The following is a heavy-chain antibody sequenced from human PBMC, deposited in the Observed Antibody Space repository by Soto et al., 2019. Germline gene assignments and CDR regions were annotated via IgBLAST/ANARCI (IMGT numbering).Heavy chain of an antibody. CDR3: ATSTSSSWQNDY. V-gene: IGHV1-69*01. CDR1: GGTFNTFA. J-gene: IGHJ4*02. D-gene: IGHD6-13*01. CDR2: IIPISETA. Sequence: QVQLEQSGAEVKKPGSSVKVSCKASGGTFNTFAISWVRQAPGQGLEWIGGIIPISETANYAQRLQDRLTITADESTRTAYMELSRLTSDDTAIYFCATSTSSSWQNDYWGLGTLVVVSS.